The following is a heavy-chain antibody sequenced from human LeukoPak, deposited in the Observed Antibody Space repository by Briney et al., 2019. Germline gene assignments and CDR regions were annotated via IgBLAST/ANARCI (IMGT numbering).Heavy chain of an antibody. CDR3: ARDYNYYGSGSYCDY. V-gene: IGHV4-34*01. D-gene: IGHD3-10*01. Sequence: SETLSLTCAVYGGSFSGYYWTWIRQTPGKGLEWIGEIHYSGSATYNPSLKSRVTISVDTSKNQFSLKMNSVTAADTAVYYCARDYNYYGSGSYCDYWGQGTLVTVSS. CDR2: IHYSGSA. CDR1: GGSFSGYY. J-gene: IGHJ4*02.